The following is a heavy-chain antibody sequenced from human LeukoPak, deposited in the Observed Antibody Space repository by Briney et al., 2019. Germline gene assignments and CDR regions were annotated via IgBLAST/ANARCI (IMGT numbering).Heavy chain of an antibody. CDR1: GGSISSSSYY. V-gene: IGHV4-39*01. CDR2: IYYSGST. J-gene: IGHJ4*02. CDR3: ARLGSGSYVALL. Sequence: PSETLSLTCTVSGGSISSSSYYWGWIRQPPGKGLEWIGSIYYSGSTYYNPSLKSRVTISVGTSKNQFSLKLSSVTAADTAVYYCARLGSGSYVALLWGQGTLVTVSS. D-gene: IGHD1-26*01.